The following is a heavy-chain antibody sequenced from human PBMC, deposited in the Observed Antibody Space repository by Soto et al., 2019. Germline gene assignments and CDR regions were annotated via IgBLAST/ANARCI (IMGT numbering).Heavy chain of an antibody. V-gene: IGHV4-39*02. CDR2: IYYSGST. Sequence: SETLSLTCTVSGGSISSSSYYWGWIRQPPGKGLEWIGSIYYSGSTYYNPSLKSRVTISVDTSKNQFSLKLSSVTAADTAVYYCARDRRGRTSIAARPGYYYYGMDVWGQGTTVTAP. D-gene: IGHD6-6*01. J-gene: IGHJ6*02. CDR1: GGSISSSSYY. CDR3: ARDRRGRTSIAARPGYYYYGMDV.